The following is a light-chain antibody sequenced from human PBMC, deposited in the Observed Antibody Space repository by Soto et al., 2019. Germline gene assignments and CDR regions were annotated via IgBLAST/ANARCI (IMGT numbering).Light chain of an antibody. Sequence: DIQMTQSPSSLSASVVDRVTITCLASQLISNYLSWYQQKPGKAPNLLIYKASSLESGVPSRFSGSGSGTEFTLTISSLQPEDFATYYCQQSYSTPRTFGQGTKVDIK. CDR3: QQSYSTPRT. V-gene: IGKV1-39*01. CDR1: QLISNY. CDR2: KAS. J-gene: IGKJ1*01.